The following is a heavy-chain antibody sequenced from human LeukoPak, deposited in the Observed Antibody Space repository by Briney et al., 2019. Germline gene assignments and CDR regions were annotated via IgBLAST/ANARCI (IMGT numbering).Heavy chain of an antibody. J-gene: IGHJ4*02. CDR3: ARRSIRDGYNYDFDY. CDR1: GYSFTSYW. CDR2: IYPGDSDT. V-gene: IGHV5-51*01. D-gene: IGHD5-12*01. Sequence: RRGESLKISCKGSGYSFTSYWIGWVRQMPGKGLEWMGIIYPGDSDTRYSPSFQGQVTISADKSISTAYLQWSSLKASDTAMYYCARRSIRDGYNYDFDYWGQGTLVTVSS.